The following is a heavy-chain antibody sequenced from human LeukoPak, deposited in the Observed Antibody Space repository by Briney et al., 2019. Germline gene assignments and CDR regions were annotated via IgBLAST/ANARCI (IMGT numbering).Heavy chain of an antibody. CDR3: AREDTALAGFDF. V-gene: IGHV4-59*02. CDR2: IHYRGNT. D-gene: IGHD5-18*01. J-gene: IGHJ4*02. CDR1: DGPVSSYF. Sequence: SETLSLTCTVSDGPVSSYFWNWIRQPPGKGLEWIGHIHYRGNTIYNPSLTSRVTMSIDTSKSQFSLKLTSVTAADTAVYYCAREDTALAGFDFWGQGTLVTISS.